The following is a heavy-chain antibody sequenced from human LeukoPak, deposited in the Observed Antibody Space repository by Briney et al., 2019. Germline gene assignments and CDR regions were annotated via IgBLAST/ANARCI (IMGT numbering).Heavy chain of an antibody. CDR3: ATGGSNWNYQYYFEY. Sequence: ASMKVSCKTSGYTFTNYGINWVRQAPGQGLEWMGWISPYNGKTEFAQKLQGRVTMTTDTSTTTVYMELRSLRFDDTAVYYCATGGSNWNYQYYFEYWGQGTLVTVSS. V-gene: IGHV1-18*01. CDR2: ISPYNGKT. D-gene: IGHD1-7*01. CDR1: GYTFTNYG. J-gene: IGHJ4*02.